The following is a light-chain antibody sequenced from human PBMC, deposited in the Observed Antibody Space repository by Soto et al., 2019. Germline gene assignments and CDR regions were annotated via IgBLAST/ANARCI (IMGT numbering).Light chain of an antibody. CDR1: QSISTW. Sequence: EIQITQSLSTVSASVGARVTITCRASQSISTWLAWYQQKPGKAPKLLIYDASSLESGVPSRFSGSGSGTEFTLTISSLQPEDFASYYCQQYNSYSTFGQGTKVDIK. J-gene: IGKJ1*01. CDR2: DAS. CDR3: QQYNSYST. V-gene: IGKV1-5*01.